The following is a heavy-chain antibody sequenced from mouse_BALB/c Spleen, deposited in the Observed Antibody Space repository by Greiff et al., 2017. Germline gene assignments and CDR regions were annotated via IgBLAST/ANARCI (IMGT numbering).Heavy chain of an antibody. J-gene: IGHJ4*01. CDR1: GYTFTSYN. CDR3: ARGSTTVVADYYAMDY. Sequence: LQQPGAELVKPGASVKMSCKASGYTFTSYNMHWVKQTPGQGLEWIGAIYPGNGDTSYNQKFKGKATLTADKSSSTAYMQRSSLTSEDSAVYYCARGSTTVVADYYAMDYWGQGTSVTVSS. D-gene: IGHD1-1*01. CDR2: IYPGNGDT. V-gene: IGHV1-12*01.